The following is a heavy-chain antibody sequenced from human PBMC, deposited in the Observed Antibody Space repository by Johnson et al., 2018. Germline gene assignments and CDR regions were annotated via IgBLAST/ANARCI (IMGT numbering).Heavy chain of an antibody. CDR1: GFTFSSYW. CDR2: IKQDGSEK. CDR3: AREILWLRSDDAFDI. D-gene: IGHD5-12*01. Sequence: VQLVESGGGLVQPGGSLRLSCAASGFTFSSYWMSWVRQAPGKGLEWVANIKQDGSEKYYVDSVKGRFTISRDNAKNSLYLQMNSLRAEDTAVDYCAREILWLRSDDAFDIWCQGTMVTVAS. V-gene: IGHV3-7*01. J-gene: IGHJ3*02.